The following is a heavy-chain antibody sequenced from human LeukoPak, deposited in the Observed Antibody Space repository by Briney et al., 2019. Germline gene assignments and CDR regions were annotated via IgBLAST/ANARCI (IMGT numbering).Heavy chain of an antibody. Sequence: GGTVKVSCKASGYTFTSYYMHWVRQAPGHGLEWMGIINPSGGSTSYAQKFQGRVTMTRDTSTSTVYMDLSSLRSEDTAVYYCARGGALRGVIIMARVTFDYWGQGTLVTVSS. CDR2: INPSGGST. J-gene: IGHJ4*02. CDR1: GYTFTSYY. D-gene: IGHD3-10*01. V-gene: IGHV1-46*03. CDR3: ARGGALRGVIIMARVTFDY.